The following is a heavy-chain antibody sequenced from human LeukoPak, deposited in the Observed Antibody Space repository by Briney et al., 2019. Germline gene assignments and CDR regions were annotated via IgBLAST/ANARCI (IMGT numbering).Heavy chain of an antibody. Sequence: SVTVSCTASGGTFSIYAISWVRQAPGQGLEWMGGIIPIFGTANYAQKFQGRVKITADESTNTAYMELRSLRSEDTAVYYCARGSGDSSGYDLPKPYSYWGQGTLVTVSS. V-gene: IGHV1-69*01. D-gene: IGHD5-12*01. CDR3: ARGSGDSSGYDLPKPYSY. CDR2: IIPIFGTA. CDR1: GGTFSIYA. J-gene: IGHJ4*02.